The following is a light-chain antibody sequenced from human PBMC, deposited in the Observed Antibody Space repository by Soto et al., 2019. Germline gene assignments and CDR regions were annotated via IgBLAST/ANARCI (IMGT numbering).Light chain of an antibody. V-gene: IGKV3D-20*01. CDR2: DAS. Sequence: PGERAALSCGASESVSSNQLAWYQQKPGLAPRLLIYDASSRASGIPERFSGSGSGTGFSLTISSLEPEDSAVYYCQQYGSSPITFGQGTRREIK. CDR1: ESVSSNQ. CDR3: QQYGSSPIT. J-gene: IGKJ5*01.